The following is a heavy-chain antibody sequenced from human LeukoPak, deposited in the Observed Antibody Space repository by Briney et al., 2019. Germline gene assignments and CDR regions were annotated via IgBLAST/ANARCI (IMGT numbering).Heavy chain of an antibody. V-gene: IGHV1-24*01. CDR3: ATTLTALHVDAFDI. CDR1: GYTLTELS. Sequence: ASVKVSCKVSGYTLTELSMHWVRQAPGKGLEWMGGFDPEDGETIYAQKFQGRVTMTEDTSTDTAYMELSSLRSEDTAVYYCATTLTALHVDAFDIWGQGTMVTVSS. J-gene: IGHJ3*02. CDR2: FDPEDGET. D-gene: IGHD4-11*01.